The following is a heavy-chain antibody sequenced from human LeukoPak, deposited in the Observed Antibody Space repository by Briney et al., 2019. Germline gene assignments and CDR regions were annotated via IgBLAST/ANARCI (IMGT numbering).Heavy chain of an antibody. J-gene: IGHJ4*02. D-gene: IGHD5-18*01. CDR1: GGTFSSYA. CDR3: ASSGYSYVSGGTYDYYFDY. V-gene: IGHV1-69*05. Sequence: ASVKVSCKASGGTFSSYAISWVRQAPGQGLEWMGRTIPIFGTANYAQKFQGRVTITTDESTSTAYMELSSLRSEDTAVYYCASSGYSYVSGGTYDYYFDYWGQGTLVTVSS. CDR2: TIPIFGTA.